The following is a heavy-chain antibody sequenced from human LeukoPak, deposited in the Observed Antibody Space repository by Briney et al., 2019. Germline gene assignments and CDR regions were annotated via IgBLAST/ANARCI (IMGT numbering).Heavy chain of an antibody. CDR2: IYYSGST. CDR3: ARVDSSGDYFDY. J-gene: IGHJ4*02. V-gene: IGHV4-59*01. D-gene: IGHD3-22*01. Sequence: ASETLSLTCTVSGGSISSYYWSWIRQPPGKGLEWIGYIYYSGSTNYNPSLKSRVTISVDTSKNQFSLKLSSVTAADTAVYYCARVDSSGDYFDYWGQGTLVTVSS. CDR1: GGSISSYY.